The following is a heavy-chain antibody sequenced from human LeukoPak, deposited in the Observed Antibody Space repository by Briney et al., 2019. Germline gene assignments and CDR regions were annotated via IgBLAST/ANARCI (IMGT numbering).Heavy chain of an antibody. J-gene: IGHJ4*02. Sequence: GGSLRLSCAASGFTFSSYGMSWVRQAPGKGLGWVSTISGSGGRTYYADSVKGRITISRDNSMNTLYLQMNSLRAEDTALYYCAKDLKEGFCSTTSCYGIDSWGQGTLVTVSS. CDR1: GFTFSSYG. V-gene: IGHV3-23*01. CDR2: ISGSGGRT. CDR3: AKDLKEGFCSTTSCYGIDS. D-gene: IGHD2-2*01.